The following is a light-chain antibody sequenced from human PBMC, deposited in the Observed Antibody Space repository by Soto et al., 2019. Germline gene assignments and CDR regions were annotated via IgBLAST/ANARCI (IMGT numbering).Light chain of an antibody. CDR1: SSDVGAYNY. CDR2: EVS. V-gene: IGLV2-14*01. CDR3: TSYTPGGAFVV. Sequence: QSVLTQPASVSGSPGQSITISCTGTSSDVGAYNYVSWYQQYPGKAPKLMIYEVSNRPSGVSNRFSGSKSGNTASLTISGLQVEDEADYFCTSYTPGGAFVVFGGGTKLTVL. J-gene: IGLJ2*01.